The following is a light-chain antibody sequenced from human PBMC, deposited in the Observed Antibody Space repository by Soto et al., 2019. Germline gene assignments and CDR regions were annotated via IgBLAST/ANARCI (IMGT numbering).Light chain of an antibody. V-gene: IGLV1-40*01. Sequence: QSVLTQPPSVSGAPGQRVTISCTGSSSSIGAGYDVHWYQQLPGTAPKLLIYDNTNRPSGVPDRFSGSRSGTSASLAITGLQPEDEADYYCQSYDSSLSSNYVFGTGTKVTVL. J-gene: IGLJ1*01. CDR3: QSYDSSLSSNYV. CDR2: DNT. CDR1: SSSIGAGYD.